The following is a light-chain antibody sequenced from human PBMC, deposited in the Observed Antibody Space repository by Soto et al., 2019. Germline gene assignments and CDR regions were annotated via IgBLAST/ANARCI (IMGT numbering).Light chain of an antibody. CDR2: LGS. V-gene: IGKV2-28*01. J-gene: IGKJ5*01. CDR1: SRLLHKNGYNY. CDR3: MRGLQST. Sequence: IVMTQSPLSLSVTPGEAASISFMSSSRLLHKNGYNYVDWYMQKPGQSPQLLIYLGSNRASGVPDRFSGSGSDTYFTLEISRVEADDVGVYYCMRGLQSTFAQGTRLEI.